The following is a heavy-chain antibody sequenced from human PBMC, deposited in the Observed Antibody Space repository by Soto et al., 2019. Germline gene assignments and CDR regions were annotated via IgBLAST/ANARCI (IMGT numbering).Heavy chain of an antibody. CDR2: IWYDGSNK. J-gene: IGHJ4*02. D-gene: IGHD6-13*01. Sequence: PGGSLRLSCAASGFTFSSYGMHWVRQAPGKGLEWVAVIWYDGSNKYYADSVKGRFTISRDNSKNTLYLQMNSLRAEDTAVYYCARDLRGAGPAPIFDYWGQGTLVTVSS. V-gene: IGHV3-33*01. CDR1: GFTFSSYG. CDR3: ARDLRGAGPAPIFDY.